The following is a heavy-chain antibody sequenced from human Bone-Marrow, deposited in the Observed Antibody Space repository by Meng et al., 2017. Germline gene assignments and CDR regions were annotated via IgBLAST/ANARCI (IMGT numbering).Heavy chain of an antibody. CDR1: GFTFDDYA. J-gene: IGHJ4*02. CDR2: ISWNSGSI. V-gene: IGHV3-9*03. D-gene: IGHD6-13*01. CDR3: AKSSSGGIAAAGGAIGFDY. Sequence: GGSLRLSCAASGFTFDDYAMHWVRQAPGKGLEWVSGISWNSGSIGYADSVKGRFTISRDNAKNSLYLQMNGLRAEDMALYYCAKSSSGGIAAAGGAIGFDYWGQGTLVTVSS.